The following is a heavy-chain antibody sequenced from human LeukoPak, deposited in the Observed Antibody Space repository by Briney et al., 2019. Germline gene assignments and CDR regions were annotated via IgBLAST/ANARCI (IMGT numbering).Heavy chain of an antibody. Sequence: GGSLRLSCAASGFIFSSYWMSWVRQAPGKGLEWVANIKEDGSEKKYVDSVKGRFTISRDNAKNSVYLQMNSLRAEDTAVYYYAREHDYGDYVDYWGQGTLVTVSS. V-gene: IGHV3-7*01. CDR1: GFIFSSYW. J-gene: IGHJ4*02. CDR2: IKEDGSEK. CDR3: AREHDYGDYVDY. D-gene: IGHD4-17*01.